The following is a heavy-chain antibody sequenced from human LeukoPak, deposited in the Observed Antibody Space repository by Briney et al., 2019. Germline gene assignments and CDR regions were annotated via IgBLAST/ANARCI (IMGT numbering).Heavy chain of an antibody. CDR2: IYYSGSP. CDR1: GGSISSYY. D-gene: IGHD6-13*01. Sequence: PSETLSLTCTVSGGSISSYYWSWIRQPPGKGLEWIGYIYYSGSPNYNPSLKSRVTISVDTSKNQFSLKLSSVTAADTAVYYCARGLYSSSWYVWFDPWGQGTLVTVSS. J-gene: IGHJ5*02. CDR3: ARGLYSSSWYVWFDP. V-gene: IGHV4-59*01.